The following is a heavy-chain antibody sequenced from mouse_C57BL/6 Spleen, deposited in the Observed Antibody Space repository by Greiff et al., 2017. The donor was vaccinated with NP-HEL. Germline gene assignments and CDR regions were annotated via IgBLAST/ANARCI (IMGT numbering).Heavy chain of an antibody. J-gene: IGHJ2*01. CDR1: GFTFTDYY. V-gene: IGHV5-16*01. CDR2: INSDSSST. D-gene: IGHD2-3*01. Sequence: EVNVVESEGGLVQPGSSMKLSCTASGFTFTDYYMAWVRQVPEHGLEWVAIINSDSSSTYYLDSLKSRFIISRDNAKNILYLQMSSLKSEDTATYYCARGEGWLLGDYWGQGTTLTVSS. CDR3: ARGEGWLLGDY.